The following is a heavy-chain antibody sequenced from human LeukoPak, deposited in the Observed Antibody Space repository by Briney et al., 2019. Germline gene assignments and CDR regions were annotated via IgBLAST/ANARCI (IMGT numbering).Heavy chain of an antibody. J-gene: IGHJ4*02. D-gene: IGHD3/OR15-3a*01. V-gene: IGHV1-18*01. CDR3: ARAATGLDDFDY. CDR1: GGTFSSYA. Sequence: ASVKVSCKASGGTFSSYAISWVRQAPGQGLEWMGWISAYNGNTNYAQKLQGGVTMTTDTSTSTAYMELRSLRSDDTAVYYCARAATGLDDFDYWGQGTLVTVSS. CDR2: ISAYNGNT.